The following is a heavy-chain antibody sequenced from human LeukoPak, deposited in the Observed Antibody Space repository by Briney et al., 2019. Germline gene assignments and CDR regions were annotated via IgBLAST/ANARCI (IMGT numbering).Heavy chain of an antibody. D-gene: IGHD3-10*01. J-gene: IGHJ5*02. CDR2: IYYSGGT. Sequence: SETLSLTCTVSGGSIRSYYWTWIRQPPGKGLEWIGYIYYSGGTNYKPSLKSRVTISVDTSKNQLSLRLSSVTAADTAVYYCARHQPPYGSGSYYRGWFDPWGQGTLVTVSS. CDR1: GGSIRSYY. V-gene: IGHV4-59*01. CDR3: ARHQPPYGSGSYYRGWFDP.